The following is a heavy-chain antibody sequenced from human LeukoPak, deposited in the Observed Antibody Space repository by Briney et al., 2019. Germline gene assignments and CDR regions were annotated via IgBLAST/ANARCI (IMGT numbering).Heavy chain of an antibody. CDR1: GGSISSSSYY. CDR3: ARESSSWPSQENWFDP. D-gene: IGHD6-13*01. Sequence: PSETLSLTCTVSGGSISSSSYYWGWIRQPPGKGLEWIGSIYYSGSTYYSPSLKSRVTISVDTSKNQFSLKLSSVTAADTAVYYCARESSSWPSQENWFDPWGQGTLVTVSS. J-gene: IGHJ5*02. CDR2: IYYSGST. V-gene: IGHV4-39*02.